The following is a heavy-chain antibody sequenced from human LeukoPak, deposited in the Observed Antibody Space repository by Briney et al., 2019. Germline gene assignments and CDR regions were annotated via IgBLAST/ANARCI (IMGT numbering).Heavy chain of an antibody. CDR1: GGSISSSNW. CDR2: IYHSGST. D-gene: IGHD3-16*01. Sequence: SGTLSLTCAVSGGSISSSNWWSWVRQPPGKGLEWIGEIYHSGSTNYNPSLKSRVTISVDTSKNQFSLKLSSVTAADTAVYYCARAWTMGPHQVWYYYCMDVWGKGTTVTVSS. CDR3: ARAWTMGPHQVWYYYCMDV. J-gene: IGHJ6*03. V-gene: IGHV4-4*02.